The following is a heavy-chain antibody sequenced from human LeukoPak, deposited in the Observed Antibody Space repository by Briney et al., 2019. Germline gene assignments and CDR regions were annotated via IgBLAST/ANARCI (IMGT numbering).Heavy chain of an antibody. CDR2: IKPDSGSS. D-gene: IGHD6-19*01. J-gene: IGHJ4*02. V-gene: IGHV1-2*02. CDR1: GYTFTAYY. Sequence: ASVKVSCKASGYTFTAYYIHLLRRAPGQGPEWMGWIKPDSGSSHYAQKFQGRVTMTSDTSSNSAYMDLTRLKSNDTAVYYCASARVRIEVAGLYYFDYWGQGALVNVSS. CDR3: ASARVRIEVAGLYYFDY.